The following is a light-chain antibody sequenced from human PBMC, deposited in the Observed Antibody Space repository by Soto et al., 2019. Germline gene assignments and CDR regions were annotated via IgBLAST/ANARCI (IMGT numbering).Light chain of an antibody. Sequence: EIVLTQSPGTLSLSPGERATLSCRASQSVSSSYLAWYQQKPGQAPRLLIYGASSRATGIPDRFSGSGFGTDFTLTISRLEPEDFAVYYCQQYGSPPWTFGQGTKVDIK. CDR3: QQYGSPPWT. CDR2: GAS. J-gene: IGKJ1*01. V-gene: IGKV3-20*01. CDR1: QSVSSSY.